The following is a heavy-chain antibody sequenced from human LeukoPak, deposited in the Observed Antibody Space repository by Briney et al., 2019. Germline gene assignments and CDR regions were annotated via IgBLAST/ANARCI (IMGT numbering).Heavy chain of an antibody. CDR1: GGSISSYY. D-gene: IGHD3-16*01. J-gene: IGHJ4*02. V-gene: IGHV4-4*07. CDR2: IYTTGST. Sequence: SETLSLTCTVSGGSISSYYWTWIRQPAGKGLEWIGRIYTTGSTNFNPSLKSRVTMSVDMSKSQFSLKLSSVTAADTAVYYCAREEHVGANFDYWGQGTLVTVSS. CDR3: AREEHVGANFDY.